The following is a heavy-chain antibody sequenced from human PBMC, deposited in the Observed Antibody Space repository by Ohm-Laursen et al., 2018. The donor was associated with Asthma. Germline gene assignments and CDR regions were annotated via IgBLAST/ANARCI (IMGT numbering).Heavy chain of an antibody. Sequence: GTLSLTCTVSGDAISSYSWSWIRQPPGKGLEWIGYIHYTGNTNYNAALKSRVTISGDMSKNQFSLKVSSVTAADTAVYFCARLSISGFYSWIDPWGQGTLATVSS. V-gene: IGHV4-59*01. D-gene: IGHD2-21*01. CDR1: GDAISSYS. CDR3: ARLSISGFYSWIDP. J-gene: IGHJ5*02. CDR2: IHYTGNT.